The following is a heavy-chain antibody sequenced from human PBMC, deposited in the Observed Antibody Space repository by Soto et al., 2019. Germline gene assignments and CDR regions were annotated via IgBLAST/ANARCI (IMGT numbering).Heavy chain of an antibody. V-gene: IGHV3-33*01. D-gene: IGHD2-21*02. CDR3: ARDLAPYCDGDCNIDY. CDR2: IWYDGSNK. J-gene: IGHJ4*02. CDR1: GFTFSTYG. Sequence: GGSLRLSCAASGFTFSTYGMHWVRQAPGKGLEWVAFIWYDGSNKFYAASVKGRFTISRDNPKNTLYLQMNSLRADDTAVYYCARDLAPYCDGDCNIDYWGQGALVTVSS.